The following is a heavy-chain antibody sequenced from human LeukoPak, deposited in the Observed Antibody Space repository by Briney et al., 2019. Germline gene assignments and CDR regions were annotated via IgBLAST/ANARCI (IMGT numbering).Heavy chain of an antibody. J-gene: IGHJ4*02. CDR3: ARGGFRIAVAGKLDY. V-gene: IGHV1-18*01. CDR2: ISAYNGNT. Sequence: ASVSVSCKASGYTFTSYGISWVRQAPGQGLEWMGWISAYNGNTNYAQKLQGRVTMTTDTSTSTAYIELRSLRSDDTAVYYCARGGFRIAVAGKLDYWGQGTLVTVSS. D-gene: IGHD6-19*01. CDR1: GYTFTSYG.